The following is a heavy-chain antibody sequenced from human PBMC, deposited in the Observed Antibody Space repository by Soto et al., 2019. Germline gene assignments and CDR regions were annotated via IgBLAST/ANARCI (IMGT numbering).Heavy chain of an antibody. J-gene: IGHJ4*02. CDR1: GGSISSYY. V-gene: IGHV4-59*12. CDR2: IYYSGNT. D-gene: IGHD3-10*01. Sequence: SETLSLTCTVSGGSISSYYWSWIRQPPGKGLEWIGHIYYSGNTNYNPSLKSRVTMAVDKSRNQFSLKLSSVTAADTAVYYCARRWGEGRVDYWGQGTLVTVSS. CDR3: ARRWGEGRVDY.